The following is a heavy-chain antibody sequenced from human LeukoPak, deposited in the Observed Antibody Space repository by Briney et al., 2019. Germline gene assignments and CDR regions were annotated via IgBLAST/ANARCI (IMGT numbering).Heavy chain of an antibody. CDR2: IIPILGIA. CDR1: GGTFSSYT. D-gene: IGHD2-2*01. Sequence: GASVKVSCKASGGTFSSYTISWVRQAPGQGLEWMGRIIPILGIANYAQKFQGRVTITADKSTNTAYMELSSLRSEDTAVYYCASPRALYCSSTSCQTANGAFDIWGQGTMVTVSS. CDR3: ASPRALYCSSTSCQTANGAFDI. J-gene: IGHJ3*02. V-gene: IGHV1-69*02.